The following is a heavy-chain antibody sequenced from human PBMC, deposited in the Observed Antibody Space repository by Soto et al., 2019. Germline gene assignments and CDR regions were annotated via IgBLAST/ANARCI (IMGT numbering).Heavy chain of an antibody. J-gene: IGHJ5*02. CDR2: INHTGGT. D-gene: IGHD3-3*01. V-gene: IGHV4-34*02. CDR3: ATRITVVGLLIPPFDP. CDR1: GGSVNGYY. Sequence: QVHLQQWGAGLLKPSETLSLTCAVYGGSVNGYYWNWIRQPPGKGLEWIGEINHTGGTHYNPSLKGRATMSVDTSKNQFSLGLSSVTAADTAIYYCATRITVVGLLIPPFDPWGQGTQVTVSS.